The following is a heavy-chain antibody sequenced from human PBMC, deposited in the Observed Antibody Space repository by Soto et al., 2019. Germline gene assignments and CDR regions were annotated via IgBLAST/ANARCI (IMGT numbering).Heavy chain of an antibody. D-gene: IGHD3-22*01. J-gene: IGHJ4*02. CDR2: IIPIFGTA. V-gene: IGHV1-69*13. Sequence: SVKVSCKASGCTFSSYAISWVRQAPGQGLEWMGGIIPIFGTANYAQKFQGRVTITADESTSTAYMELSSLRSEDTALYYCARDRMPSAYYYDSSGPLDYWGQGTLVTSPQ. CDR3: ARDRMPSAYYYDSSGPLDY. CDR1: GCTFSSYA.